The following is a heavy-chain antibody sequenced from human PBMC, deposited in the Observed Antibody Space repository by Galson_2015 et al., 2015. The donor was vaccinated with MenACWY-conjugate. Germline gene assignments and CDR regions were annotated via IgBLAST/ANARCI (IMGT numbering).Heavy chain of an antibody. CDR2: INWNGGST. Sequence: SLRLSCAASGFTFDDYGMSWVRQAPGKGLEWVSGINWNGGSTGYADSVKGRFTISRDNAKNSLYLQMNSLRAEDTALYYCASRWFGERSYYGMDVWGQGTTVTVSS. D-gene: IGHD3-10*01. CDR1: GFTFDDYG. J-gene: IGHJ6*02. V-gene: IGHV3-20*04. CDR3: ASRWFGERSYYGMDV.